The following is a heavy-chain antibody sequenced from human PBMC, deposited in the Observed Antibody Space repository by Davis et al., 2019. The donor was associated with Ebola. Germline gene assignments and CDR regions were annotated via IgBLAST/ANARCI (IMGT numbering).Heavy chain of an antibody. Sequence: PGGSLRLSCVGSEFTFRSYWFHWVRQAPGKGLEWVSRIYTDGNTTNYADSVRGRFTISRDNAKNTLFLQMNSLRADDTAVYYCARDVGGRAGYWGQGTLVTVSS. CDR2: IYTDGNTT. CDR1: EFTFRSYW. CDR3: ARDVGGRAGY. J-gene: IGHJ4*02. V-gene: IGHV3-74*01.